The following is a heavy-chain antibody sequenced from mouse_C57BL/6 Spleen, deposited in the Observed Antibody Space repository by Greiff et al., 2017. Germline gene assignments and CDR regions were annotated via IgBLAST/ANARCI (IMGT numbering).Heavy chain of an antibody. CDR3: ARRLDDYDEDYFDY. D-gene: IGHD2-4*01. CDR1: GYTFTSYG. J-gene: IGHJ2*01. V-gene: IGHV1-81*01. Sequence: QVQLQQSGAELARPGASVKLSCKASGYTFTSYGISWVKQRTGQGLEWIGEIYPRSGNTYYNEKFKGKATLTADKSSSTAYMELRSLTSEDSAVYFCARRLDDYDEDYFDYWGQGTTLTVSS. CDR2: IYPRSGNT.